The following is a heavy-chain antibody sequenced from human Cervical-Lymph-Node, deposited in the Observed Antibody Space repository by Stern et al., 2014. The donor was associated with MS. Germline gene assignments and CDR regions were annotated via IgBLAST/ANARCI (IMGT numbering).Heavy chain of an antibody. Sequence: QLQLQESGPGLVKPSDTLSLTCSVSGDSLSSSTFYWGWIRQPPGKGPEWIGSVYYSGNTYYHPSLKSRVTISVGTSKNQFSLRLPSVTAADTAVYYCARHQLGYGYAYLRYWGQGTLVTVSS. V-gene: IGHV4-39*01. D-gene: IGHD5-18*01. CDR1: GDSLSSSTFY. J-gene: IGHJ4*02. CDR2: VYYSGNT. CDR3: ARHQLGYGYAYLRY.